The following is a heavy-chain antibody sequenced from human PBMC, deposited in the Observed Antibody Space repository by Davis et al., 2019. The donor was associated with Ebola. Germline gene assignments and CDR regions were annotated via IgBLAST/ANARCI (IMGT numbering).Heavy chain of an antibody. CDR2: IYYSGST. D-gene: IGHD2-15*01. V-gene: IGHV4-59*01. CDR1: GGSISSYY. Sequence: MPSETLSLTCTVSGGSISSYYWSWIRQPPGKGLEWIGYIYYSGSTNYNPSLKSRVTISVDTSKNQFSLKLSSVTAADTAVYYCARTRHSVVVAATSHWFDPWGQGTLVTVSS. J-gene: IGHJ5*02. CDR3: ARTRHSVVVAATSHWFDP.